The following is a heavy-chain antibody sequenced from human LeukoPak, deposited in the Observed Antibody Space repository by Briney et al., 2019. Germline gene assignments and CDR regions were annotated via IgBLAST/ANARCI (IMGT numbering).Heavy chain of an antibody. CDR1: GGGFRGYY. J-gene: IGHJ4*02. D-gene: IGHD5-12*01. CDR3: ARAGWLRTKGYFDY. V-gene: IGHV4-34*01. Sequence: PSGDPSPPRAGYGGGFRGYYLGWIRPPPPEGPGVIGEINHSGSTNYNPSLKSRVTISVDTSKNQFSLKLSSVTAADTAVYYCARAGWLRTKGYFDYWGQGTLVTVSS. CDR2: INHSGST.